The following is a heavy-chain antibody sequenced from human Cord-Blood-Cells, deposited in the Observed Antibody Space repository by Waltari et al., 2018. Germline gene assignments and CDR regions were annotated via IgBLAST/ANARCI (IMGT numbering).Heavy chain of an antibody. CDR1: GGSFSGYY. J-gene: IGHJ6*02. CDR3: ARVRVVGSGYYYYYYGMDV. V-gene: IGHV4-34*01. D-gene: IGHD3-22*01. CDR2: INHSGST. Sequence: QVQLQQWGAGLLKPSETLSLTCAVYGGSFSGYYWSWIRQPPGKGLGWIGEINHSGSTNYNPSRKSRVTISVDTSKNQFSLKLSSVTAADTAVYYCARVRVVGSGYYYYYYGMDVWGQGTTVTVSS.